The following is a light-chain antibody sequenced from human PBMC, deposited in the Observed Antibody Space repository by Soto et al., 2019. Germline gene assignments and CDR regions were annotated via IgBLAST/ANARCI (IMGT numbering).Light chain of an antibody. J-gene: IGKJ1*01. CDR3: QQLNSHPPT. CDR1: QSISSY. Sequence: DIQLTRSPSFLSASVGDRVTITCRASQSISSYLAWYQQQVGKAPKLLIYAAITLHSGVPSRFSGSGFGTEFTLTISSLQPEDFATYFCQQLNSHPPTFGQGTKVEIK. V-gene: IGKV1-9*01. CDR2: AAI.